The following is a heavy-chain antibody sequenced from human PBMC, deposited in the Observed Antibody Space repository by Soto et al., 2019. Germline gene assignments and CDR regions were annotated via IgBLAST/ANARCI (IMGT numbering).Heavy chain of an antibody. J-gene: IGHJ6*02. CDR3: ARGGLALMDV. Sequence: QVQLVQSGAEVKKPGASVKVSCKASGYTFTSYAMHWVRQAPGQRLEWMGWINAGNGNTKYSQKFQGRVTITRDTSASTAPMELSSLRSEDTAVYYCARGGLALMDVWGQGTTVTFSS. CDR1: GYTFTSYA. V-gene: IGHV1-3*01. D-gene: IGHD3-16*01. CDR2: INAGNGNT.